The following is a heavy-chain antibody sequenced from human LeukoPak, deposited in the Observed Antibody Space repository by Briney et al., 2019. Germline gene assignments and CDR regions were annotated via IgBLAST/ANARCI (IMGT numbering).Heavy chain of an antibody. D-gene: IGHD3-10*01. Sequence: PSETLSLTCAVYGGSFSGYYWSWIRPPPGKGLDWIGEINHSGSTNYNPSLKSRVTISVDTSKNQFSLKLSSVTAADTAVYYCARGRITMVRGVADVKYYFDYWGQGTLVTVSS. J-gene: IGHJ4*02. CDR1: GGSFSGYY. V-gene: IGHV4-34*01. CDR2: INHSGST. CDR3: ARGRITMVRGVADVKYYFDY.